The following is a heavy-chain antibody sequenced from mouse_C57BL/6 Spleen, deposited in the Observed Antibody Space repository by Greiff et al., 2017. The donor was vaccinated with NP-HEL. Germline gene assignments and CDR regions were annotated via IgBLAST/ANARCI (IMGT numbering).Heavy chain of an antibody. CDR1: GFTFSSYA. V-gene: IGHV5-4*03. CDR2: ISDGGSYT. J-gene: IGHJ3*01. D-gene: IGHD1-1*02. Sequence: EVKLMESGGGLVKPGGSLKLSCAASGFTFSSYAMSWVRQTPEKRLEWVATISDGGSYTYYPDNVKGRFTISRDNAKNNLYLPMSHLKSDDAAMYYCARVAEWFAYWGQGTLLTVSA. CDR3: ARVAEWFAY.